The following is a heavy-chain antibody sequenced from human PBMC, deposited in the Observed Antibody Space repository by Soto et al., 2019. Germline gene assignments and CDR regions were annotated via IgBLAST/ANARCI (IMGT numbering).Heavy chain of an antibody. J-gene: IGHJ4*02. CDR1: GFTFSSYG. D-gene: IGHD3-10*01. Sequence: SLRLSCAASGFTFSSYGMHWVRQAPGKGLEWVAVIWYDGSNKYYAHSVKGRFTISRDNSKNTLYLQMNSLRAEDTAVYYCARQRAQWFGELIPPPYYWGQGTLVTVSS. CDR3: ARQRAQWFGELIPPPYY. V-gene: IGHV3-33*01. CDR2: IWYDGSNK.